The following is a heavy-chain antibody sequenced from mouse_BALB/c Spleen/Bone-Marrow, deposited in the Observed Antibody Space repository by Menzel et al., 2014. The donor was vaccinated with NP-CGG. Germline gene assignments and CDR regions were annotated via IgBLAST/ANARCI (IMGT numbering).Heavy chain of an antibody. D-gene: IGHD1-1*01. J-gene: IGHJ4*01. CDR1: GYTFSSYW. CDR3: AGWDTTAMDY. V-gene: IGHV1-9*01. Sequence: QVQLQQSGAELMKPGASVKISCKATGYTFSSYWIEWVKQRPGHGLEWIGEILPGRGSTNYNEKFKGKATFTSDTSSNTAYMQLSSLTSEDSAVYYCAGWDTTAMDYWGQGTSVTVSS. CDR2: ILPGRGST.